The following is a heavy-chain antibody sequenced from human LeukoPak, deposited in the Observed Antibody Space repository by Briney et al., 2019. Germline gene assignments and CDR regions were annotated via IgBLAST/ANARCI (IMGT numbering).Heavy chain of an antibody. D-gene: IGHD6-19*01. V-gene: IGHV3-7*01. CDR2: IKQDGSEK. CDR1: GFTFSSYW. Sequence: EPGGSLRLSCAASGFTFSSYWMSWVRQAPGKGLEWVANIKQDGSEKYYADSVKGRFTISRDNSKNTLYLQMNSLRAEDAAVYYCAKVDSSGWYPPAFQHWGQGTLVTVSS. J-gene: IGHJ1*01. CDR3: AKVDSSGWYPPAFQH.